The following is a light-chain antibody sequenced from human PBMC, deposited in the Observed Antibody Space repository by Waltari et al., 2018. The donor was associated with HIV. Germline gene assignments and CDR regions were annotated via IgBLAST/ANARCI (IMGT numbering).Light chain of an antibody. CDR3: CSYAGETTFYV. CDR2: EVF. CDR1: APDIGTYDL. J-gene: IGLJ1*01. V-gene: IGLV2-23*02. Sequence: SALTQPASVSGSPGQSITIPSNGSAPDIGTYDLVSWYQQFPDKAPKLIIYEVFKRPSGISERFSASKSGNAASLTISGLQSEDEADYYCCSYAGETTFYVFGTGT.